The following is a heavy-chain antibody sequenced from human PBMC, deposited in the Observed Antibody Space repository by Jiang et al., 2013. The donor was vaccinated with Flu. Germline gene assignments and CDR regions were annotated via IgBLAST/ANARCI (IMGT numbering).Heavy chain of an antibody. V-gene: IGHV3-15*07. CDR2: IKSSAYGGLV. D-gene: IGHD3-22*01. CDR1: GFTFTNAW. CDR3: TADFLYNSAGLAF. J-gene: IGHJ4*02. Sequence: QLVESGGGLVKPEESLRLSCAASGFTFTNAWLNWVRQAPGKGLEWVGLIKSSAYGGLVHYATPVQGRFIISRDDSKSTVYLHMDSLKTDDTAVYYCTADFLYNSAGLAFWGQGVLVTVSS.